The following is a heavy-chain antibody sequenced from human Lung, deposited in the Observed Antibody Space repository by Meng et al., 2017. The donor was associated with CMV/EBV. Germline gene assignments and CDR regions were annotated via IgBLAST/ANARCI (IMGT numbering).Heavy chain of an antibody. V-gene: IGHV1-45*02. Sequence: SXXVSXKASGYTFTYRYLHWVRQAPGQALEWMGWITPFNGNTNYAQKFQDRVTITRDRSTSKAYMELSSLRSEDTAMYYCARCRWNIVPRRFDYWGQGKXV. CDR2: ITPFNGNT. D-gene: IGHD2/OR15-2a*01. CDR1: GYTFTYRY. J-gene: IGHJ4*02. CDR3: ARCRWNIVPRRFDY.